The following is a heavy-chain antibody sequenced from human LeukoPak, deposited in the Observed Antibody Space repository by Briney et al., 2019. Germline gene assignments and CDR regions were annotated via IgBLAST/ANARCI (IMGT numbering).Heavy chain of an antibody. CDR2: INHSGST. CDR3: ARVPRDRLYYYDSSGYGAFDI. V-gene: IGHV4-34*01. Sequence: SEALSLTCAVYGGSLSGYNWSSMRPPPGKGVEWMGEINHSGSTNYNPSRKSRVTISEDTSTIQFSLKLISVTAADTAVYSCARVPRDRLYYYDSSGYGAFDIWGQGTMVTVSS. D-gene: IGHD3-22*01. J-gene: IGHJ3*02. CDR1: GGSLSGYN.